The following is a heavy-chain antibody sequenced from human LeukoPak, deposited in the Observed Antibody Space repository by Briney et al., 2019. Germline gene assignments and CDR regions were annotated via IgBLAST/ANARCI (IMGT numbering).Heavy chain of an antibody. D-gene: IGHD4-23*01. Sequence: PGGSLRLSCAASGFTVSSSYMSWVRQAPGKGLEWVSIIYSGGSIYYADSVKGRFTISRDNSNNTLHFQMNSLRAEDTAVYYCAEDQRGYGGKNFGYWGQGTLVTVSS. CDR3: AEDQRGYGGKNFGY. CDR1: GFTVSSSY. CDR2: IYSGGSI. J-gene: IGHJ4*02. V-gene: IGHV3-53*01.